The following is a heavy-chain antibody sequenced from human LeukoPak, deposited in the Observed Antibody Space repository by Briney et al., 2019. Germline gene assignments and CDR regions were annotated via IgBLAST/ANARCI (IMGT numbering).Heavy chain of an antibody. V-gene: IGHV3-23*01. CDR2: VGGSGVAT. Sequence: PGGSVRLSCAASGFTFSGYAMSWVRQAPGKGLEWVSTVGGSGVATYYAESVKGRFTISRDKSKNTLYLQMNSLRAEDTAVYYCAKYYYDSSGQGFDFDYWGEGTPVSPSS. CDR3: AKYYYDSSGQGFDFDY. J-gene: IGHJ4*02. D-gene: IGHD3-22*01. CDR1: GFTFSGYA.